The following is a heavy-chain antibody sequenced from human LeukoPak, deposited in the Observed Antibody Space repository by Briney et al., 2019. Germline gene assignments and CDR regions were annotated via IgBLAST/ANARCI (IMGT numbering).Heavy chain of an antibody. D-gene: IGHD3-16*01. J-gene: IGHJ5*02. V-gene: IGHV3-23*01. CDR3: AKDDNYIRFLS. CDR2: ISGSGGNT. CDR1: SGSINSSNW. Sequence: ETLSLTCAVSSGSINSSNWWSWVHQPPGKGLEWVSGISGSGGNTYYADSVKGRFTISRDNSKNTLYLQMNSLRAEDTAVYYCAKDDNYIRFLSWGQGTLVTVSS.